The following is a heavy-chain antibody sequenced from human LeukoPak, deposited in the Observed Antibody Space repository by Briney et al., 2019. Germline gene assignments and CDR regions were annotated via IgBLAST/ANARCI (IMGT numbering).Heavy chain of an antibody. V-gene: IGHV3-74*01. D-gene: IGHD3-22*01. J-gene: IGHJ4*01. CDR1: GFTFSNHW. CDR3: ARGPGSSGGAYVGDY. CDR2: IDGGGSST. Sequence: GGSLRLSCVASGFTFSNHWMHWVRQVPGKGLVWVSRIDGGGSSTSYADSVKGRFSTSRDNGESTLYLQMNSLRVEDTAVYYCARGPGSSGGAYVGDYWGHGTLVTVSS.